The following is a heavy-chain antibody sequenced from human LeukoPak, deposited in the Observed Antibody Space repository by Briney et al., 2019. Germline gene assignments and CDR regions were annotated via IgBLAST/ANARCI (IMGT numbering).Heavy chain of an antibody. CDR3: GRDPNYYGSGSYSRMDV. D-gene: IGHD3-10*01. CDR2: ISSSSSYI. Sequence: GGSLRLSCAASGFTFSSYSMNWVRQAPGKGLEWVSSISSSSSYIYYADSVKGRFTISRDNAKNSLYLQMNCLRAEDTAVYYCGRDPNYYGSGSYSRMDVWGKGTTVTVSS. J-gene: IGHJ6*01. CDR1: GFTFSSYS. V-gene: IGHV3-21*01.